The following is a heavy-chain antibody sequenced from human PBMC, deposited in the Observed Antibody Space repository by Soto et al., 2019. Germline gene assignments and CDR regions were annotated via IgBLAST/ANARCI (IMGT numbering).Heavy chain of an antibody. CDR3: AGDLASVTQVSLRD. CDR1: GGTFSTCS. D-gene: IGHD2-21*02. Sequence: VQLVQSGAEVRQPGSSVRVSCKASGGTFSTCSVTWVRQAPGQGLEWMGGIIPIYDSPYYAQKFLGRVSLTADTSTNTAYMVVSRLTSEDTAVYFCAGDLASVTQVSLRDWGQGTLVPVSS. CDR2: IIPIYDSP. V-gene: IGHV1-69*06. J-gene: IGHJ4*02.